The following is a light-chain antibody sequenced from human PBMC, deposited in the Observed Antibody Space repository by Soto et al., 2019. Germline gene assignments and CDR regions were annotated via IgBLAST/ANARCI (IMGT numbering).Light chain of an antibody. CDR2: AAS. Sequence: DIQITQSPSSLSASVGDRVTMTCRASQSISSYLNWYHQKPGKAPKLLIYAASSLQSGVPSRFSGSGSGTDFTLTISSLQPEDFATYYCQKSYSTTINFGQGTRLEIK. V-gene: IGKV1-39*01. CDR1: QSISSY. CDR3: QKSYSTTIN. J-gene: IGKJ5*01.